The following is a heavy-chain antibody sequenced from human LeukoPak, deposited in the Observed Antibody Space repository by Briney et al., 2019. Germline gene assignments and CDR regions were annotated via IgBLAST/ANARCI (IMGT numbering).Heavy chain of an antibody. CDR3: ARDTSTSCGY. CDR1: EYTFSAYY. J-gene: IGHJ4*02. CDR2: INPDSGGT. D-gene: IGHD2-2*01. Sequence: ASVKVSCKASEYTFSAYYIHWVRQAPGQGLEWMGWINPDSGGTNYAQRFQGRVTLTRDTSISTAYMELSSLRSDDTAVYYCARDTSTSCGYWGQGTPATVSS. V-gene: IGHV1-2*02.